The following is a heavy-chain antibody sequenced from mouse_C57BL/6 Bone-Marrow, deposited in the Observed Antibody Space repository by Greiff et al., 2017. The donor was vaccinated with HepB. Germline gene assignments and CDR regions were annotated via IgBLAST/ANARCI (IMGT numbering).Heavy chain of an antibody. CDR2: ISYDGSN. CDR1: GYSITSGYY. V-gene: IGHV3-6*01. D-gene: IGHD1-1*01. Sequence: ESGPGLVKPSQSLSLTCSVTGYSITSGYYWNWIRQFPGNKLEWMGYISYDGSNNYNPSLKNRISITRDTSKNQFFLKLNSVTTEDTATYYCARDNGSSYVAMDYWGQGTSVTVSS. CDR3: ARDNGSSYVAMDY. J-gene: IGHJ4*01.